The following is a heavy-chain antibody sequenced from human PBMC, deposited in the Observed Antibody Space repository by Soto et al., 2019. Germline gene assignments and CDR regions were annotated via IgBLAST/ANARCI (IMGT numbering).Heavy chain of an antibody. D-gene: IGHD3-3*01. CDR2: ISSSSSYI. J-gene: IGHJ6*02. CDR3: ARGVELLLSHYHHGMDV. V-gene: IGHV3-21*01. Sequence: GGALRLSCAASGFPFHTNTMNWVRQAPGKGLEWVSSISSSSSYIYYADSVKGRFTISRDNARNSLYLQMNSLRAEDTAVYYCARGVELLLSHYHHGMDVWGQGTTVTVSS. CDR1: GFPFHTNT.